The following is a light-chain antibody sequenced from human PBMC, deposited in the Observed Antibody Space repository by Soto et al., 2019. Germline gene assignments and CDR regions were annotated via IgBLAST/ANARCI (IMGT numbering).Light chain of an antibody. J-gene: IGLJ3*02. CDR1: GSNIGSHD. CDR3: VAWDDSLSGRV. V-gene: IGLV1-47*02. Sequence: QLVLTQPPSASGTPGQRVTISCSGSGSNIGSHDVYWYQHLPGTAPKVLIYRNDQRPSGVPDRFSASRSGTSAFLAISGLRSEDEADYYCVAWDDSLSGRVFGGGTKVTVL. CDR2: RND.